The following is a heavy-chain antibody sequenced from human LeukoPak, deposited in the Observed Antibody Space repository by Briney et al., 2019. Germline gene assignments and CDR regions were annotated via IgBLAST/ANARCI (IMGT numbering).Heavy chain of an antibody. V-gene: IGHV4-4*07. CDR2: IYTSGST. Sequence: SETLSLTCTVSGGSISSYYWSWIRQPAGKGLEWIGRIYTSGSTNYNPSLKSRVTMSVDTSKNQFSLKLSSVTAADTAVYYCARVVAADRGNYYYYYMDVWGKGTTVTISS. D-gene: IGHD6-13*01. CDR1: GGSISSYY. J-gene: IGHJ6*03. CDR3: ARVVAADRGNYYYYYMDV.